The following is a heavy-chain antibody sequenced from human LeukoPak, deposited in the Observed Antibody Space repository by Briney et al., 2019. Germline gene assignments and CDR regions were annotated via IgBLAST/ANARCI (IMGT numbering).Heavy chain of an antibody. CDR1: GFTFSTFA. Sequence: GGSLRLSCAASGFTFSTFAMIWVRQPPGKGLEWVSSIFPSGGEIHYADSVRGRFTISRDNSKSTLSLQMNSLRAEDTVIYYCATYRQVLLPFESWGQGTLVTVSS. CDR3: ATYRQVLLPFES. J-gene: IGHJ4*02. V-gene: IGHV3-23*01. D-gene: IGHD2-8*02. CDR2: IFPSGGEI.